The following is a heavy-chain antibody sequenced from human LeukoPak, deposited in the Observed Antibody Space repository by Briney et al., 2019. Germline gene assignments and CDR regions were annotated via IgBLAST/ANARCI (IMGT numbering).Heavy chain of an antibody. V-gene: IGHV1-46*01. CDR2: VNPNVGAR. D-gene: IGHD3-22*01. Sequence: GASVKVSCKASGHPFSTYGLHWVRQAPGQGLEWMGFVNPNVGARIYAQKFQGRITMTRDTSTNTVFMELTSLRAEDTAGYYCARGLYYYDRSTYDDFDYWGQGTLVTVSS. CDR3: ARGLYYYDRSTYDDFDY. CDR1: GHPFSTYG. J-gene: IGHJ4*02.